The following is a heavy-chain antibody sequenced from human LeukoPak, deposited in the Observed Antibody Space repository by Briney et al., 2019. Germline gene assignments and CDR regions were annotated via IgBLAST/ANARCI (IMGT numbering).Heavy chain of an antibody. CDR2: IKADGSVK. V-gene: IGHV3-7*01. CDR1: GFSFSSFW. D-gene: IGHD2-21*01. CDR3: VRDSNHYHNSGGRNVHYDSLDI. Sequence: GGSLRLSCAASGFSFSSFWMTWVRQAPGKGLEWVANIKADGSVKHSVDSMEGRFTISRDNARNSLYLQMNSLRAEDTAVYYCVRDSNHYHNSGGRNVHYDSLDIWGHGTTVTVSS. J-gene: IGHJ3*02.